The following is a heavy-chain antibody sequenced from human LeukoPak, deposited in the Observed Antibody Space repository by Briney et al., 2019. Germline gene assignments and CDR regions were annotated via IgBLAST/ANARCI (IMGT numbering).Heavy chain of an antibody. D-gene: IGHD2-15*01. Sequence: PSETLSLTCTVSGGSISSYYWSWIRQPPGKALEWIGYISSSGSTNYKSSLKSRVTISGDTSKNQFPLKLRSVTAADTAVYYCARGHCSSSSCAAGWFDPWGQGTLVTVSS. J-gene: IGHJ5*02. CDR1: GGSISSYY. CDR2: ISSSGST. CDR3: ARGHCSSSSCAAGWFDP. V-gene: IGHV4-59*01.